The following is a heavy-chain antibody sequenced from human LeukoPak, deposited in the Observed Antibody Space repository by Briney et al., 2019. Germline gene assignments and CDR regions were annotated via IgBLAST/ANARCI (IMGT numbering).Heavy chain of an antibody. J-gene: IGHJ6*02. D-gene: IGHD3-22*01. Sequence: ASVKVSCKASGGTFSSYAISWVRQAPGQGLEWMGRIIPILGIANYAQKFQGRVTITADKSTSTAYMELSSMRSEDTAVYYCARDSYYYDSSVGYYYYYGMDVWGQGTTVTVSS. CDR2: IIPILGIA. V-gene: IGHV1-69*04. CDR3: ARDSYYYDSSVGYYYYYGMDV. CDR1: GGTFSSYA.